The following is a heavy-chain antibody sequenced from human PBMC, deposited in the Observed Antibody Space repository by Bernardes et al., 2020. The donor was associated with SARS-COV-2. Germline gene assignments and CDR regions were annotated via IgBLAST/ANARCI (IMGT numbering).Heavy chain of an antibody. CDR1: GDSITGSSFY. CDR2: IFHSGNT. Sequence: SETLSLTCTVSGDSITGSSFYWGWVRQPPGKGLEWIGNIFHSGNTHYNPSLKSRVSISVDTSKNQFALGLTSVTAADTAVYFWARLDSYAGGDYWGQGILVTVSS. CDR3: ARLDSYAGGDY. V-gene: IGHV4-39*01. J-gene: IGHJ4*02. D-gene: IGHD2-2*01.